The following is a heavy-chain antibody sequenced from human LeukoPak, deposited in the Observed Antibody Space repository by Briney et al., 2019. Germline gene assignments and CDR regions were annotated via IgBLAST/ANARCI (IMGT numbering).Heavy chain of an antibody. CDR1: GGSISSYY. V-gene: IGHV4-59*01. CDR2: IYYSGST. Sequence: PSETLSLTCTVSGGSISSYYWSWNRQPPGKGLEWIGYIYYSGSTNYNPSLKSRVTISVDTSKNQFSLKLSSVTAADTAVYYCARAITVEMATGGKGHFDYWGQGTLVTVSS. J-gene: IGHJ4*02. D-gene: IGHD5-24*01. CDR3: ARAITVEMATGGKGHFDY.